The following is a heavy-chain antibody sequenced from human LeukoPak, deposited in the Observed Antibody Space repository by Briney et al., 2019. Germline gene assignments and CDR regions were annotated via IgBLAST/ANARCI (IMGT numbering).Heavy chain of an antibody. CDR3: ARTTEAHSWRTRYYDYYMDV. Sequence: SETLSLTCTVSGGSISSYYWSWIRQTPGKGLEWIGYIYYSGSTNSNPSLKSRVTISVDTSKNPFSLKLTSVTAADTAVYYCARTTEAHSWRTRYYDYYMDVWGKGTTVTVSS. V-gene: IGHV4-59*01. CDR2: IYYSGST. D-gene: IGHD6-13*01. CDR1: GGSISSYY. J-gene: IGHJ6*03.